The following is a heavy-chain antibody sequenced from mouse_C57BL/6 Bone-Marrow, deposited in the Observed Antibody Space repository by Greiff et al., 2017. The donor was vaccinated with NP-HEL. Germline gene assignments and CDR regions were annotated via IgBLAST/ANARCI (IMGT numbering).Heavy chain of an antibody. CDR3: ARFPPHYYAMDY. Sequence: VTLKVSGGGLVQPGGSLSLSCAASGFTFTDYYMSWVRQPPGKALEWLGFIRNKANGYTTEYSASVKGRFTISRDNSQSILYLQMNALRAEDSATYYCARFPPHYYAMDYWGQGTSVTVSS. J-gene: IGHJ4*01. CDR2: IRNKANGYTT. V-gene: IGHV7-3*01. CDR1: GFTFTDYY.